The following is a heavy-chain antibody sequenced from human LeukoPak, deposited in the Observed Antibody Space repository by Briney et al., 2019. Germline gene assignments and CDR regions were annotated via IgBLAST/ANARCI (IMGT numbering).Heavy chain of an antibody. J-gene: IGHJ4*02. CDR1: GVSISSSISY. CDR3: ARQTGSGLFILP. CDR2: IYYTENT. V-gene: IGHV4-39*01. D-gene: IGHD3/OR15-3a*01. Sequence: SETLSLTCTVSGVSISSSISYWGWIRQPPGKGLEWIGSIYYTENTHYNASLKSRVTISIDTSNNQISLRLTSVTATDTAIYYCARQTGSGLFILPGGQGTLVTVSS.